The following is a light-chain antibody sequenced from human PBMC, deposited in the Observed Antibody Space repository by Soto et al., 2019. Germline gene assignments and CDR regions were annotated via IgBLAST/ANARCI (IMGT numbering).Light chain of an antibody. J-gene: IGKJ1*01. V-gene: IGKV3-20*01. CDR1: QSVSSSY. Sequence: IVLTQSPGTLSLSPGERATLSCRASQSVSSSYLAWYQQKPGQAPRLLIYGASSRATGIPDRFSGSGSGKDFTLTISRLEPEDFAVYYCQQYGSSPQTFGQGT. CDR2: GAS. CDR3: QQYGSSPQT.